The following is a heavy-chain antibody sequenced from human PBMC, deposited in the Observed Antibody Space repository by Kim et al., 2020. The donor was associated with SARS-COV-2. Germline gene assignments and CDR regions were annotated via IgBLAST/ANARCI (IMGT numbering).Heavy chain of an antibody. CDR2: IYYSGST. V-gene: IGHV4-39*01. J-gene: IGHJ6*02. Sequence: SETLSLTCTVSGGSISSSSYYWGWIRQPPGKGLEWIGSIYYSGSTYYNPSLKIRVTISVDTSKNQFSLKLSSVTAADTAVYYCARQYYYDNRGYSWADYNYSGMDVWGQGTTVTDSS. CDR1: GGSISSSSYY. CDR3: ARQYYYDNRGYSWADYNYSGMDV. D-gene: IGHD3-22*01.